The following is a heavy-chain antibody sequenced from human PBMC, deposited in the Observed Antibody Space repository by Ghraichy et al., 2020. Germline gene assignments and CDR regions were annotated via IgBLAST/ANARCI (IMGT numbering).Heavy chain of an antibody. J-gene: IGHJ5*02. D-gene: IGHD2/OR15-2a*01. CDR2: IRSKADGGTT. Sequence: GGSLRLSCAASGFTFSNAWMSWVRQAPGKGLEWLGRIRSKADGGTTDYAAPVKGRFFFSRDDSKDTLYLQMNSLKTEDTAVYYCTTLGLSDTWGQGNLVTVSS. V-gene: IGHV3-15*01. CDR3: TTLGLSDT. CDR1: GFTFSNAW.